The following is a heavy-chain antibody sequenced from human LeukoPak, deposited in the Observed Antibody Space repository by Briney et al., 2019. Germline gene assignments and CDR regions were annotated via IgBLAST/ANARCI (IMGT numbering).Heavy chain of an antibody. CDR3: ARGAPGSYCSGGSCPYFDY. D-gene: IGHD2-15*01. V-gene: IGHV1-8*01. CDR1: GYTFIGYD. J-gene: IGHJ4*02. CDR2: MNPNTGNT. Sequence: GASVKVSCRASGYTFIGYDINWVRQATGQGLERMGWMNPNTGNTGYAQKFRGRVTMTRNTSISTASMELSSLTSEDTALYYCARGAPGSYCSGGSCPYFDYWGQGTLVSVSS.